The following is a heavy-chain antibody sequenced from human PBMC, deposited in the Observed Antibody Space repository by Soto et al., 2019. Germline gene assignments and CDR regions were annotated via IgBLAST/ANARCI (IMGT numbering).Heavy chain of an antibody. V-gene: IGHV4-59*01. D-gene: IGHD1-26*01. CDR1: GGSISVYY. J-gene: IGHJ4*02. Sequence: LSLTCTISGGSISVYYWSWIRQPPGQALEWVGYIYDSGSPYYNPSLRSRVIISADTSKNQISLKLTSATAADTAVYYCARGVGSSPPRYWGRGTLVTVSS. CDR2: IYDSGSP. CDR3: ARGVGSSPPRY.